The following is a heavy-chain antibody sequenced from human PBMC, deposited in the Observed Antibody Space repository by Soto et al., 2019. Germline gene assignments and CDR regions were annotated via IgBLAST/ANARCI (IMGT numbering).Heavy chain of an antibody. D-gene: IGHD5-12*01. J-gene: IGHJ2*01. CDR2: IIPIFGTA. Sequence: QVPLVQSGAEVKKPGSSVTVSCKASGGTFSSDTISWVRQAPGQGLEWMGGIIPIFGTANSAQKLQGRVMITADESTHTAYRELSSLTSEDTAVYYCRRGIQRWLQVRYFDLGGRGTLVTVSS. V-gene: IGHV1-69*12. CDR1: GGTFSSDT. CDR3: RRGIQRWLQVRYFDL.